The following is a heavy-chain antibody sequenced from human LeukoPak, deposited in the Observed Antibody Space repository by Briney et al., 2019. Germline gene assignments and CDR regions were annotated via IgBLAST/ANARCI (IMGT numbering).Heavy chain of an antibody. Sequence: SVKVSCKASGYTFTDYYMHWVRQAPGQGLEWMGGIIPIFGTANYAQKFQGRVTITADESTSTAYMELSSLRSEDTAVYYCARDHRLRTGTIGVFDYWGQGTLVTVSS. V-gene: IGHV1-69*13. J-gene: IGHJ4*02. CDR2: IIPIFGTA. CDR1: GYTFTDYY. CDR3: ARDHRLRTGTIGVFDY. D-gene: IGHD1-1*01.